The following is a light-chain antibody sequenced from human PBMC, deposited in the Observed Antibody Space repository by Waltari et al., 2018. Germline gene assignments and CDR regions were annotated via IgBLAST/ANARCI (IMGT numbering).Light chain of an antibody. CDR3: QQHDNLPSFT. CDR2: DAS. Sequence: DIQMTQSPSSLSASVGDRVTIPCQAGEDIRTYLNWYQQKPGKAPKLLIYDASNLETGVPSRFSGSGSGTDFTLTISSLHPEDLATYYCQQHDNLPSFTFGGGTKVEI. J-gene: IGKJ4*01. V-gene: IGKV1-33*01. CDR1: EDIRTY.